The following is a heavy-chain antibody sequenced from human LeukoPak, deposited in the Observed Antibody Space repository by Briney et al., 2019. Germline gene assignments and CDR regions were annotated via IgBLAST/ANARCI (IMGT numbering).Heavy chain of an antibody. D-gene: IGHD3-3*01. CDR1: GFTFSSYE. CDR3: AREDFGHDY. J-gene: IGHJ4*02. CDR2: ISSSGSTI. V-gene: IGHV3-48*03. Sequence: GGSLRLSCAASGFTFSSYEMNWVRQAPGKGLERVSYISSSGSTIYYADSVKGRFTISRDNAKNSLYLQMNSLRAEDTAVYYCAREDFGHDYWGQGTLVTVSS.